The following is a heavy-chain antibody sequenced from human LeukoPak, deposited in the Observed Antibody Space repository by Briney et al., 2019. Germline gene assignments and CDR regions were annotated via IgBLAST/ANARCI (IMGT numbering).Heavy chain of an antibody. CDR3: TRDRSRAEDD. V-gene: IGHV3-7*01. J-gene: IGHJ4*02. CDR1: GFTFSGHW. Sequence: GGSLRLSCAASGFTFSGHWMSWVRQAPGKGLEWVANINQGGSDKYYVDSVKGRFTIYRDNANNLLYLQMNSLRGEDTAVYYCTRDRSRAEDDWGQGTLVTVSS. CDR2: INQGGSDK. D-gene: IGHD1-14*01.